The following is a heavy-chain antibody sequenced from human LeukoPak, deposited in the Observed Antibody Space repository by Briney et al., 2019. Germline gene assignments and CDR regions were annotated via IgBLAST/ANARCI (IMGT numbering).Heavy chain of an antibody. J-gene: IGHJ4*02. CDR1: GYTFTNYG. CDR3: ARRHLSGYASDY. V-gene: IGHV1-18*01. CDR2: ISGYNGNT. D-gene: IGHD5-12*01. Sequence: GASVKVSCKTSGYTFTNYGVNWVRQAPGQELEWMGYISGYNGNTKYAQELRGRVTMTTDTSTSTAYMELRSLRSDDTAVYYCARRHLSGYASDYWGQGTLVTVSS.